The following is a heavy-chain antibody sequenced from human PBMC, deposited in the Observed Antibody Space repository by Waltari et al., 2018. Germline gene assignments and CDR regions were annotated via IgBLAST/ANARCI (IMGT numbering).Heavy chain of an antibody. CDR1: GFTFSSYG. D-gene: IGHD1-26*01. CDR2: IRYDGSNK. J-gene: IGHJ4*02. CDR3: AKDSGSYHFDY. V-gene: IGHV3-30*02. Sequence: QVQLVESGGGVVQPGGSLRLSCAASGFTFSSYGMHWVRQAPGKGLEWVAFIRYDGSNKYYADSVKGRFTISRDNSKNTLYLQMNSLRAEDTAVYYCAKDSGSYHFDYWGQGTLVTVSS.